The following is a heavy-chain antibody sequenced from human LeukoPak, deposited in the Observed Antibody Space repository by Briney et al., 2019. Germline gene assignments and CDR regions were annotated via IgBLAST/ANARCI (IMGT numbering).Heavy chain of an antibody. CDR2: IFYSGST. Sequence: PSETLSLTCTVSGGSISTSNYYWGWIRQPPGKGLEWIGNIFYSGSTYYSPSLRSRVTMSVDTSKNQFSLKLSSVTAADTAVYYCARVICSGGSCRFDYWGQGTLVTVSS. CDR1: GGSISTSNYY. CDR3: ARVICSGGSCRFDY. J-gene: IGHJ4*02. D-gene: IGHD2-15*01. V-gene: IGHV4-39*07.